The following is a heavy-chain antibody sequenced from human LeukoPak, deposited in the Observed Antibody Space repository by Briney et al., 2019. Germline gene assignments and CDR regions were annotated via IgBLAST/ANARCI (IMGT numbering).Heavy chain of an antibody. J-gene: IGHJ4*02. D-gene: IGHD2-2*03. CDR2: IIPNSGGT. V-gene: IGHV1-2*02. Sequence: ASVKVSCKASGYTFIDYHVYWVRQAPGQGLEWMGRIIPNSGGTYSAQKFQGRVTMTRDTSISTAYMEVTRLRSDDTAVYYCARVGYCSSTSCHYIDYWGQGTLVTVSS. CDR3: ARVGYCSSTSCHYIDY. CDR1: GYTFIDYH.